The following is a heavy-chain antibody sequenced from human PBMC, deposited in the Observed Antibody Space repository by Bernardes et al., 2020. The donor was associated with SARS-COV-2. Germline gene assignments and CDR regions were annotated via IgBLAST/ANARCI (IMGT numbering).Heavy chain of an antibody. D-gene: IGHD5-18*01. J-gene: IGHJ6*02. CDR3: ARGDSYGINDGFDV. Sequence: SETLSLTFGVEDGLVNDHFWHWIRQSPGKGLEWIGEIHHGGTVNYSPSLRSRVTISVDTSKKVFSLTMSSVTAADTAFYYCARGDSYGINDGFDVWGQGTAVTVSS. CDR2: IHHGGTV. V-gene: IGHV4-34*01. CDR1: DGLVNDHF.